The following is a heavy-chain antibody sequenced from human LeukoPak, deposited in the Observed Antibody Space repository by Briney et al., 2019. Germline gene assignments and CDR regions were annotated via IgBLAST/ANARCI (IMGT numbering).Heavy chain of an antibody. CDR3: ARHLTGSSVCIEY. V-gene: IGHV4-4*09. Sequence: PSETLSLTCTVSGGSISSYYWSWIRQPPGKGLEWIGYIYSSGSTNYNPSLKSRVTISIDTSKNQFSLKLSSVTVADTAVYYCARHLTGSSVCIEYWGQGTLVTVSS. D-gene: IGHD2-8*02. CDR1: GGSISSYY. J-gene: IGHJ4*02. CDR2: IYSSGST.